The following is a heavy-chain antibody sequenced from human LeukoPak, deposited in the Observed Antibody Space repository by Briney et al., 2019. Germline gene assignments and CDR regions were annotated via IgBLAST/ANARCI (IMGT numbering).Heavy chain of an antibody. J-gene: IGHJ4*02. D-gene: IGHD2-21*02. CDR2: ISYDGSNK. CDR1: GFTFRSYA. Sequence: GGSLRLSCAASGFTFRSYAMHWVRQAPGKGLEWVAVISYDGSNKYYADSVKGRFTISRDNSKNTLYLQMNSLRAEDTAVYYCARADRPGDCLYYWGQGTLVTVSS. V-gene: IGHV3-30-3*01. CDR3: ARADRPGDCLYY.